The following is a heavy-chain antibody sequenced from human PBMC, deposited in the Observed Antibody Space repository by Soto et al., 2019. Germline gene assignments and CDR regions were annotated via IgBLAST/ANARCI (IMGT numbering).Heavy chain of an antibody. J-gene: IGHJ4*02. Sequence: PSETLSLTCTVSGASIGGFYWSWIRQKQGKGLEWIAYLYYSGSTNYNPSLKSRVTVLSDMSKNQLSLKLTSVTAADTAIYFCARHTPYTSSWSPNFDSWGQGALVTVSS. CDR2: LYYSGST. V-gene: IGHV4-59*08. D-gene: IGHD6-13*01. CDR3: ARHTPYTSSWSPNFDS. CDR1: GASIGGFY.